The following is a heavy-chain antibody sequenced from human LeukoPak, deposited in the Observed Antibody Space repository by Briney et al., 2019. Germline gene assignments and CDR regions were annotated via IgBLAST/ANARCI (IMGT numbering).Heavy chain of an antibody. CDR2: IYYSGST. Sequence: SETLSLTCTVSGGSISTTGYYWAWIRQPPGKGLEWIASIYYSGSTYYNSSLKSRVTISVDTSRNQFSLKLSSVTAADTALYYCASDKGYSNNYFDYWGQGTLVTVSS. CDR1: GGSISTTGYY. J-gene: IGHJ4*01. CDR3: ASDKGYSNNYFDY. V-gene: IGHV4-39*01. D-gene: IGHD6-13*01.